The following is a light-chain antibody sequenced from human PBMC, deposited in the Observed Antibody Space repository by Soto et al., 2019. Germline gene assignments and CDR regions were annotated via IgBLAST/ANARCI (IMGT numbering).Light chain of an antibody. CDR1: QNIFSY. CDR2: KAS. J-gene: IGKJ1*01. CDR3: QQYARYPT. Sequence: DIQMTQSPSTLSASVGDRGTITCRARQNIFSYLAWNQQKAGKAPHLFIFKASILDSPVPYRFSGSGSGTEFHLTINSLQPEDFATYYCQQYARYPTFGQGIKVEI. V-gene: IGKV1-5*03.